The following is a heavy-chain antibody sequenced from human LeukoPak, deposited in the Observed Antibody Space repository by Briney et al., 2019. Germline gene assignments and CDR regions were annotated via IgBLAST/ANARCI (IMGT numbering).Heavy chain of an antibody. V-gene: IGHV1-69*05. Sequence: SVKVSCKASGGTFSYAISWVRQAPGQGLEWMGGIIPIFGTADYAQQFQGRVTMTTDESRSTAYMELSRLRSDDTAVYYCARGDGYNSDYWGQGTLVTVSS. CDR3: ARGDGYNSDY. D-gene: IGHD5-24*01. CDR1: GGTFSYA. J-gene: IGHJ4*02. CDR2: IIPIFGTA.